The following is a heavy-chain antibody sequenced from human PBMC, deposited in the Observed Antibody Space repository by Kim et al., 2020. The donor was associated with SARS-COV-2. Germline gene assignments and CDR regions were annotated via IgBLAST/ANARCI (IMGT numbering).Heavy chain of an antibody. D-gene: IGHD2-15*01. V-gene: IGHV3-73*01. J-gene: IGHJ4*02. Sequence: SVKGRFTISRDDSKHTAYLKMNSLKPEDTAVYYCTRLMGYCGGGGGYFDYWGQGALVTVSS. CDR3: TRLMGYCGGGGGYFDY.